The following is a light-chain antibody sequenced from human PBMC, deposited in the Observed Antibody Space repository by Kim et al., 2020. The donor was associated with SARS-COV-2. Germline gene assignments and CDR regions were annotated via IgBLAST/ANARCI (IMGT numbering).Light chain of an antibody. CDR2: GNN. V-gene: IGLV1-44*01. J-gene: IGLJ3*02. CDR3: GAWDDSLNGHWV. Sequence: RVTISGSGTRSNIGSNAVSWYQQLPETDPKLHVYGNNQRPSGVPDRFSGSKSGASASLAISGLQSEDEADYYCGAWDDSLNGHWVFGGGAQLTVL. CDR1: RSNIGSNA.